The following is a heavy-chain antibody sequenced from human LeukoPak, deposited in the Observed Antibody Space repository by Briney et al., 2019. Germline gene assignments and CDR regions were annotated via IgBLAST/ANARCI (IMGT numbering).Heavy chain of an antibody. CDR3: ARPPSRDGYNLGY. Sequence: PGASLKISCKGSGYIFTSYWTGWVRQLPGKGLEWMGIIYPGDSDTRYSPSFQGQVTISADKSISTAYLQWSSLKASDTAMYYCARPPSRDGYNLGYWGQGTLVTVSS. D-gene: IGHD5-24*01. CDR1: GYIFTSYW. CDR2: IYPGDSDT. V-gene: IGHV5-51*01. J-gene: IGHJ4*02.